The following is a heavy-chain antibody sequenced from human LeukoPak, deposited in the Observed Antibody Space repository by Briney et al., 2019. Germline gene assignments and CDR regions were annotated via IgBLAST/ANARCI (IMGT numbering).Heavy chain of an antibody. V-gene: IGHV1-18*01. CDR3: ARSGILVTGVRMDV. CDR1: GYIFKSYG. CDR2: ISGFNGQT. Sequence: GASVKVSCKASGYIFKSYGVNWVRQAPGQGLEWVGWISGFNGQTDYGQRFQGRVTMTRDTSTSAAYMELRSLRSADTAVYYCARSGILVTGVRMDVWGKGTTVIVSS. J-gene: IGHJ6*04. D-gene: IGHD2-8*02.